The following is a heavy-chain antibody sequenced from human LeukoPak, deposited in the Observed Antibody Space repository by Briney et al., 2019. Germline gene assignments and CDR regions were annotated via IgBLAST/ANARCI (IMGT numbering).Heavy chain of an antibody. CDR2: VYYSGST. Sequence: PSETLSLTCSVSGGSISAYYWSWIRQPPGKGLEWIGYVYYSGSTNYNPSLESRVTISVDTSKKQISLKLSSVTAADTAVYYCARVTYCGGDCYSGVAFGIWGQGTMVTVSS. CDR3: ARVTYCGGDCYSGVAFGI. V-gene: IGHV4-59*01. CDR1: GGSISAYY. D-gene: IGHD2-21*02. J-gene: IGHJ3*02.